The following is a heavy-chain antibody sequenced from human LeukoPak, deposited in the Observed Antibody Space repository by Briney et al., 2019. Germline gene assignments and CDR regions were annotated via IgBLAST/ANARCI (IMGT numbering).Heavy chain of an antibody. CDR1: GDSISSSTYY. CDR3: TRHKAVADTSGAFDI. D-gene: IGHD6-19*01. CDR2: IYYSGST. J-gene: IGHJ3*02. Sequence: SETLSLTCTVSGDSISSSTYYWGWIRQPPGKGLEWIGSIYYSGSTYYNPSLKSRVTISVDTSNNQFSLKLSSVTAADTAVYYCTRHKAVADTSGAFDIWGQGTMVTVSS. V-gene: IGHV4-39*01.